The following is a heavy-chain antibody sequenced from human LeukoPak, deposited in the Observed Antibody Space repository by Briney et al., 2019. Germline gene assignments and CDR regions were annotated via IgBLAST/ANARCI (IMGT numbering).Heavy chain of an antibody. CDR1: GFTFSRYG. D-gene: IGHD7-27*01. V-gene: IGHV3-30*02. CDR2: IRKDGSDK. J-gene: IGHJ4*02. Sequence: GGSLRLSCGSSGFTFSRYGMHWVRQAPGKGLEWVTYIRKDGSDKYYADSVKGRFTISRDSSKNMVYLQMTSLRAEDTALYYCAKDSNWAFDYWGQGTLVSVSS. CDR3: AKDSNWAFDY.